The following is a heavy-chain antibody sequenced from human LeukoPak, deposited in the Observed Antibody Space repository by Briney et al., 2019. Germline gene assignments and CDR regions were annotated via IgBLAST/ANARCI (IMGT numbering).Heavy chain of an antibody. D-gene: IGHD2-2*01. V-gene: IGHV3-21*01. CDR3: ARAAGPFYCSSTRGICPYDY. CDR1: GFTFSSYS. Sequence: PGGSLRLSCAASGFTFSSYSMNWVRQAPGKGLEWVSSISSSSSYIYYADSVKGRFTISRDNAKNSLYLQMNSLRAEDTAVYYCARAAGPFYCSSTRGICPYDYWGQGTLVTVSS. CDR2: ISSSSSYI. J-gene: IGHJ4*02.